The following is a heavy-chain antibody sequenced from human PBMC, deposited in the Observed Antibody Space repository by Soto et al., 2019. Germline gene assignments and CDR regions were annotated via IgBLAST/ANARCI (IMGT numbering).Heavy chain of an antibody. J-gene: IGHJ4*02. D-gene: IGHD3-22*01. V-gene: IGHV1-69*13. CDR3: ARDGGDYYDSSGYYYDY. CDR1: GGTFSSCA. Sequence: SVKVSCKASGGTFSSCAISWVRHSPGQGLEWMGGIIPIFGTANYAQKFQGRVTVTADESTSTAYMELSSLRSEDTAVYYCARDGGDYYDSSGYYYDYWGQGTLVTVSS. CDR2: IIPIFGTA.